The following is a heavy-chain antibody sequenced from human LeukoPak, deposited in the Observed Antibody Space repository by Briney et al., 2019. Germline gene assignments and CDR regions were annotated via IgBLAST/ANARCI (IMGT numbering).Heavy chain of an antibody. CDR1: GGTFSSYA. V-gene: IGHV1-69*05. CDR2: IIPIFGTA. D-gene: IGHD5-12*01. CDR3: ARGIWSDHLVAYFLDS. Sequence: ASVKVSCKASGGTFSSYAISWVRQAPGQGLEWMGGIIPIFGTANYAQNLQDRVTITRDTSASTVYMELSSLRSEDTAVYYCARGIWSDHLVAYFLDSWGQGTLVTVSS. J-gene: IGHJ4*02.